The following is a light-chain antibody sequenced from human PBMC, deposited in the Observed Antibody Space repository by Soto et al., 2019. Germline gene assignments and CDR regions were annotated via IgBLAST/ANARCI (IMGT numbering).Light chain of an antibody. Sequence: QSVLTQPPSVSGTPGQRVTISCSGGKSDIGSNTVFWFQHVPGTAPRLLIYTNNQRPSGVPDRFSGSESDTSASLAISGLQSEDEADYFCATWDGILNVCVFGGGTKLTVL. J-gene: IGLJ3*02. CDR1: KSDIGSNT. V-gene: IGLV1-44*01. CDR3: ATWDGILNVCV. CDR2: TNN.